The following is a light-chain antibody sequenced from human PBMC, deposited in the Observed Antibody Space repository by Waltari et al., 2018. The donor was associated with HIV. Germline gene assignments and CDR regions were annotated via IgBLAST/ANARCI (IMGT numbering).Light chain of an antibody. CDR3: VSWDSSLRGVL. J-gene: IGLJ2*01. CDR2: DNK. CDR1: SSNIGVNY. V-gene: IGLV1-51*01. Sequence: QSVLTQPPSLSAAPGQKVSITCSGSSSNIGVNYVSWYQQFPRTAPKLLIYDNKDRPSGIPDRVSGSKSGTSAALDITGLRTGDEADYYCVSWDSSLRGVLFGGGTKLTVL.